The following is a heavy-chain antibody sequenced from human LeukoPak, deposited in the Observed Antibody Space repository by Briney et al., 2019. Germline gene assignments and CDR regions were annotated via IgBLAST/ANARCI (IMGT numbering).Heavy chain of an antibody. CDR1: GGSVRSGDYY. J-gene: IGHJ4*02. Sequence: PSETLSLTCAVSGGSVRSGDYYWDWIRQPPGKGLEWIGYSDYSGTTNYNPSLKSRVTISVETSKNQFSLKLSSVTAADTAVYYCARSIEYSSSSADYWGQGTLVTVSS. CDR3: ARSIEYSSSSADY. CDR2: SDYSGTT. V-gene: IGHV4-61*08. D-gene: IGHD6-6*01.